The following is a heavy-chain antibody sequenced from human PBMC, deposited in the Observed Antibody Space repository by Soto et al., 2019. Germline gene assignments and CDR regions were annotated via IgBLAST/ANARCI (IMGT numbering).Heavy chain of an antibody. Sequence: QLQLQESGPGLVKPSETLSLTCTVSGGSISSTSYYWGWIRQPPGKGLEWIGSMYYSGSTYYNPSIKSRVSMSVDTSRNQFSLKLRSVTAADTAVYYCARSSSRAFRSLEWVDPRDCWGQGTPVTVSS. J-gene: IGHJ4*02. CDR3: ARSSSRAFRSLEWVDPRDC. CDR1: GGSISSTSYY. D-gene: IGHD3-3*01. V-gene: IGHV4-39*01. CDR2: MYYSGST.